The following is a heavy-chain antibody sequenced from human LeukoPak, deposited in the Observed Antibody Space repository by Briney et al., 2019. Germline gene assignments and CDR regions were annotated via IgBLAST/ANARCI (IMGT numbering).Heavy chain of an antibody. CDR2: IYYSGST. CDR3: ARDPAAAYFDY. J-gene: IGHJ4*02. V-gene: IGHV4-61*08. CDR1: GGSISSGDYY. Sequence: PSETLSLTCTVSGGSISSGDYYWSWIRQPPGKGLERIGYIYYSGSTNYNPSLKSRVTISVDTSKNQFSLKLSSVTAADTAVYYCARDPAAAYFDYWGQGTLVTVSS. D-gene: IGHD6-13*01.